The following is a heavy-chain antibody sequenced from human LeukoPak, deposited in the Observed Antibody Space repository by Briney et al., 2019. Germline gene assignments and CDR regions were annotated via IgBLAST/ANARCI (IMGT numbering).Heavy chain of an antibody. J-gene: IGHJ6*03. CDR2: IYYSGST. CDR1: GGSISSYY. Sequence: SETLSLTCTVSGGSISSYYWSWIRQPPGKGLEWIGYIYYSGSTNYNPSLKSRVTISVDTSKNHLSLKLSSVTAADTAVYYCARATYYYGSGSSSSYYYYMDVWGKGTTVTVSS. V-gene: IGHV4-59*01. CDR3: ARATYYYGSGSSSSYYYYMDV. D-gene: IGHD3-10*01.